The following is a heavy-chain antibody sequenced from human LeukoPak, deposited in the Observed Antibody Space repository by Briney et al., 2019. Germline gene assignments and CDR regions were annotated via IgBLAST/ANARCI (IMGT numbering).Heavy chain of an antibody. D-gene: IGHD1-14*01. CDR3: ARPSGGTPFKRFDY. V-gene: IGHV4-34*01. CDR1: GGSFSDYN. J-gene: IGHJ4*02. Sequence: SETLSLTCAVYGGSFSDYNWTWIRQPPGKGLEWIGEIGHNGTTNYNPSLKGRVTISLDTSKNQFSLKLTSVTAADTAVYYCARPSGGTPFKRFDYWGEGTLVTVSS. CDR2: IGHNGTT.